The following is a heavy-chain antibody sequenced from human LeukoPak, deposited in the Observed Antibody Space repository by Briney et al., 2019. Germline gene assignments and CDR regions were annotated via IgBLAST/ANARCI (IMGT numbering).Heavy chain of an antibody. D-gene: IGHD3-10*01. CDR1: GFTFSTYA. CDR2: ISSSGGST. J-gene: IGHJ3*02. CDR3: ARDRGGVSTTSSFDI. Sequence: GGSLRLSCATSGFTFSTYAMSWVRQAPGKGLEWVSAISSSGGSTYYADSVKGRFTISRDNAKNSLYLQMNSLRAEDTAVYYCARDRGGVSTTSSFDIWGQGTMVTVSS. V-gene: IGHV3-23*01.